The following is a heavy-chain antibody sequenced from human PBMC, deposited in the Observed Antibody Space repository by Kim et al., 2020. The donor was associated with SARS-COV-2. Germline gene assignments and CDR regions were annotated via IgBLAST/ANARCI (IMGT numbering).Heavy chain of an antibody. CDR3: ARGHHYDFWSGYLQ. Sequence: ASVKVSCKASGYTFTSYGISWVRQAPGQGLEWMGWISAYNGNTNYAQKLQGRVTMTTDTSTSTAYMELRSLRSDDTAVYYCARGHHYDFWSGYLQWGQGTLVTVSS. J-gene: IGHJ4*02. D-gene: IGHD3-3*01. CDR1: GYTFTSYG. CDR2: ISAYNGNT. V-gene: IGHV1-18*01.